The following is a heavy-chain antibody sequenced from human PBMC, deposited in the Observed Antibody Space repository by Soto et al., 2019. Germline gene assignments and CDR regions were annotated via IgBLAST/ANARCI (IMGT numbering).Heavy chain of an antibody. V-gene: IGHV3-30-3*01. CDR3: ARMASFYCSGGSCYPTYGMDV. D-gene: IGHD2-15*01. J-gene: IGHJ6*02. CDR2: IPYDGSNK. CDR1: GFTFSSYA. Sequence: QVQLVESGGGVVQPGRSLRLSCAASGFTFSSYAMDWVRQAPGKGLEWVAVIPYDGSNKYDADSVKGRFTISRDNSKNTLYLQMYSLRAEDTAVYYCARMASFYCSGGSCYPTYGMDVWGQGTTVTVSS.